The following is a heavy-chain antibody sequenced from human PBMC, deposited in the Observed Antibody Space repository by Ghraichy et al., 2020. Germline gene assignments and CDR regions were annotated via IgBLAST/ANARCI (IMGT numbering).Heavy chain of an antibody. CDR3: ARGSDYGEDYFDY. CDR2: IYYSWST. CDR1: GDSISYYY. J-gene: IGHJ4*02. D-gene: IGHD4-17*01. V-gene: IGHV4-59*01. Sequence: SETLSLTCTVSGDSISYYYWSWIRQPPGTGLDWVGSIYYSWSTSYHPSLKSRVTISVDTSQTQFSLQLTSVTAADTAVYYCARGSDYGEDYFDYWGQGTLVTVSS.